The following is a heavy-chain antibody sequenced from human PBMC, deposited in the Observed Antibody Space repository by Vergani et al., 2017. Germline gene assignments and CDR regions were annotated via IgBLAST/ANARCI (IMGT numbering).Heavy chain of an antibody. CDR1: GSTFSNYY. CDR3: ARGDYGILTGYRY. CDR2: INPSGGHT. V-gene: IGHV1-46*03. D-gene: IGHD3-9*01. Sequence: QVQVVQSGAEVKKSGASVKVSCKTSGSTFSNYYMHWVRQAPGQGLEWMGIINPSGGHTNYAQKFQGRVTMTRDTSTSTVYMELSSLRSEATAIYYCARGDYGILTGYRYWGQGTLVTVSA. J-gene: IGHJ4*02.